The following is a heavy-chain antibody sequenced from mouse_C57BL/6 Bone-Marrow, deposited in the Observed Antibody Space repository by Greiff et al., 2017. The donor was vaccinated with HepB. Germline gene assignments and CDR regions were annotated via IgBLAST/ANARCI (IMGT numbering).Heavy chain of an antibody. CDR3: AREGYYVSAWFAY. D-gene: IGHD2-3*01. J-gene: IGHJ3*01. Sequence: QVQLQQPGPELVKPGASVKLSCKASGYTFTSYWMHWVKQRPGQGLEWIGNINPSNGGTNYNEKFKSKATLTVDKSSSTAYMQLSSLTSEDSAVYYCAREGYYVSAWFAYWGQGTLVTVSA. V-gene: IGHV1-53*01. CDR1: GYTFTSYW. CDR2: INPSNGGT.